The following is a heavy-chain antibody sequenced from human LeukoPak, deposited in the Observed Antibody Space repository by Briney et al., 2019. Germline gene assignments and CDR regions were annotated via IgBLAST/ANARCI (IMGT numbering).Heavy chain of an antibody. Sequence: ASVKVSCKASGYTFTSYDINWVRQATGQGLEWMGWMNPNSGNTGYAQKFQGGVTMTRSTSISTAYMELSSLRSEDTAVYYCATASTVTTERGSVVRAFDIWGQGTVDTVSS. J-gene: IGHJ3*02. CDR2: MNPNSGNT. V-gene: IGHV1-8*01. CDR1: GYTFTSYD. CDR3: ATASTVTTERGSVVRAFDI. D-gene: IGHD4-17*01.